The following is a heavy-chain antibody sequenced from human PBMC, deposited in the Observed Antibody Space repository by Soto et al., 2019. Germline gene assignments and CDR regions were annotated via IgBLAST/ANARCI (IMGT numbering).Heavy chain of an antibody. CDR1: GFTFSSYG. J-gene: IGHJ5*02. CDR3: ARGTSSSWKNWFDP. V-gene: IGHV3-33*01. CDR2: IWYDGSNK. Sequence: PGGSLRLSCAASGFTFSSYGMHWVRQAPGKGLEWVAVIWYDGSNKYYADSVKGRFTISRDNSKNTLYLQMNSLRAEDTAVYYCARGTSSSWKNWFDPWGQGTLVTVSS. D-gene: IGHD6-13*01.